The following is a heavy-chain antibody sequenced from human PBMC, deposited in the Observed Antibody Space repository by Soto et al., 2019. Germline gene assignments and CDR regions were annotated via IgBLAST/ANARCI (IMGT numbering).Heavy chain of an antibody. CDR1: GFTFSDYH. CDR3: VASLQY. CDR2: ARNDPRARTT. J-gene: IGHJ4*02. Sequence: EMQLVESGGGLVQPGGSLRLSCAASGFTFSDYHMEWVRQAPGKGLEWIGRARNDPRARTTQHAASVRGKFITSRDDSENSLYLQMKSLKTEDPAVYYCVASLQYWGQGTLVTVSS. D-gene: IGHD2-2*01. V-gene: IGHV3-72*01.